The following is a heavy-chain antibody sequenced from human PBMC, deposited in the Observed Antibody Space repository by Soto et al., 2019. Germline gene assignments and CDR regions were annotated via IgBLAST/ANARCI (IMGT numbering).Heavy chain of an antibody. D-gene: IGHD3-3*01. V-gene: IGHV3-15*01. Sequence: GGSLRLSCAASGFTFSNAWMSWVGQAPGKGLEWVGRIKSKTDGGTTDHAARVKGRFTISRDDSKNTRYLQMNSLKTEDTAVYYCTTYDFCSGYPNRWPFDIWGQGTMVTVSS. CDR1: GFTFSNAW. J-gene: IGHJ3*02. CDR2: IKSKTDGGTT. CDR3: TTYDFCSGYPNRWPFDI.